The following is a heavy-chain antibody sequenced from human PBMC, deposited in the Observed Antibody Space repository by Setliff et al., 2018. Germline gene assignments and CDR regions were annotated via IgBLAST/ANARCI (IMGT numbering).Heavy chain of an antibody. CDR2: IYTHSGGST. CDR3: ARLSGFQYIDV. CDR1: GGSISSANYY. V-gene: IGHV4-61*02. Sequence: SETLSLTCTVSGGSISSANYYWSWIRQPAGKGLEWIGRIYTHSGGSTIYNPSLKSRVTISVDTSKNQFSLNLSSVTAADTAVYYCARLSGFQYIDVWDKGTTVTVSS. D-gene: IGHD3-3*01. J-gene: IGHJ6*03.